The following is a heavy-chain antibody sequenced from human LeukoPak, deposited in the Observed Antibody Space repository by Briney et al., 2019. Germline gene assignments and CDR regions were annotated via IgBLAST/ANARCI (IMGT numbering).Heavy chain of an antibody. D-gene: IGHD3-22*01. J-gene: IGHJ6*02. CDR3: ARDPQIYYDSSGYRLAYYYYGMDV. Sequence: SETLSLTCTVSGGSISSYYWSWIRQPPGKGLEWIGYVYYSGTTNYNPSLKSRVTISVDTSKNQFSLKLSSVTAADTAVYYCARDPQIYYDSSGYRLAYYYYGMDVWGQGTTVTVSS. CDR2: VYYSGTT. V-gene: IGHV4-59*01. CDR1: GGSISSYY.